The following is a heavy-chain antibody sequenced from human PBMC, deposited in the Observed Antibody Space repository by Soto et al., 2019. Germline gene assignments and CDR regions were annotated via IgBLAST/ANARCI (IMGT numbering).Heavy chain of an antibody. Sequence: EVQLVESGGGLVQPGRSLRLSCAASGFTFDDYAMHWVRQAPGKGLEWVSSISWNSGSIGYADSVKGRFTFSRDNAKNFLSLQMNSLRAEDTALYYCAKDSPLYYDSSGYYLFDYWGQGTLVTVSS. CDR3: AKDSPLYYDSSGYYLFDY. D-gene: IGHD3-22*01. CDR2: ISWNSGSI. J-gene: IGHJ4*02. V-gene: IGHV3-9*01. CDR1: GFTFDDYA.